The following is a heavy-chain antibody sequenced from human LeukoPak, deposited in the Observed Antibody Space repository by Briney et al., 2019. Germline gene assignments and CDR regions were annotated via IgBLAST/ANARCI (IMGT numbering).Heavy chain of an antibody. CDR2: IYYSGST. CDR1: GGSISSYY. V-gene: IGHV4-59*01. CDR3: ARASSGGPTYYYDSSGYFDY. J-gene: IGHJ4*02. Sequence: SETLSLTGTVSGGSISSYYWSWIRQPPGKGLEWIGYIYYSGSTNYNPSLKSRVTISVGTSKNQFSLKLSSVTAADTAVYYCARASSGGPTYYYDSSGYFDYWGQGTLVTVSS. D-gene: IGHD3-22*01.